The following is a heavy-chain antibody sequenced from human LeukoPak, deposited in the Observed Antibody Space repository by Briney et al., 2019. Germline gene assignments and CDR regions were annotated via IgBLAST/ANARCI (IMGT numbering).Heavy chain of an antibody. V-gene: IGHV4-59*08. J-gene: IGHJ4*02. CDR3: ARLSYDRGSGWYWLGY. CDR1: GGSISSYY. CDR2: IYYSGST. Sequence: PSETLSLTCTVSGGSISSYYWSWIRQPPGKGPEWVGYIYYSGSTNYNPSLKSRVTISVDTSKNQFSLKLSSVTAADTAVYYCARLSYDRGSGWYWLGYWGQGTLVTVSS. D-gene: IGHD6-19*01.